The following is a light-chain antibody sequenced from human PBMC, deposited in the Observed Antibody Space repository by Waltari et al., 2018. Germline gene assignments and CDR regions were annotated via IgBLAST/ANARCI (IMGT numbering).Light chain of an antibody. CDR3: QHYVRLPAT. J-gene: IGKJ1*01. V-gene: IGKV3-20*01. Sequence: EILLTQSPGTLSLSPGERATLSCRASQSVTRALAWYQQKHGQAPRLLIYGASNRATGIPDRFSGSGSGTDFSLTISRLEPEDFAVYYCQHYVRLPATFGQGTKVEIK. CDR1: QSVTRAL. CDR2: GAS.